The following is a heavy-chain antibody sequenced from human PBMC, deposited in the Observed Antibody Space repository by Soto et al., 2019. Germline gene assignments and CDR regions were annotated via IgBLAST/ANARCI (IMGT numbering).Heavy chain of an antibody. CDR3: ARDGGDGYNYSPVGY. V-gene: IGHV3-23*01. D-gene: IGHD5-12*01. Sequence: EVHLLESGGGSVQPGGSLRLSCAASGFTFSSYGMTFSSYAMSWVRQAPGKGLEWVSTISGSGDSTYYADSVKGRFTISRDNSKNSLYLQMNSLRAEDTAVYYCARDGGDGYNYSPVGYWGQGTLVTVSS. CDR1: GFTFSSYGMTFSSYA. J-gene: IGHJ4*02. CDR2: ISGSGDST.